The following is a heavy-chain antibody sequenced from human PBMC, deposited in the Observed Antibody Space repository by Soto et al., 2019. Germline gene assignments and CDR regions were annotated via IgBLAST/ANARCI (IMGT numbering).Heavy chain of an antibody. J-gene: IGHJ4*02. CDR3: ASLFNFSDSSGYAVFLFDS. D-gene: IGHD3-22*01. Sequence: QVQLQESGPGLVKPSQTLSLTCTVSGVSISSGGYYWSWIRQYPGKGLELIGYIYYSWTAYYNPARTSGVTVSVDMSTDKLWRKLCSVTAEDPAVYFCASLFNFSDSSGYAVFLFDSWGKGTLVTVSS. V-gene: IGHV4-31*03. CDR2: IYYSWTA. CDR1: GVSISSGGYY.